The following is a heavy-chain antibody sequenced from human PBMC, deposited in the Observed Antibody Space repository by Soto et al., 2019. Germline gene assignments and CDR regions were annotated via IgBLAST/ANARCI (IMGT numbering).Heavy chain of an antibody. Sequence: PSETLSLTCTVSGASISSSSFYWGWIRQPPGKGLESIANIYYDGSTYYNPSLKSRVTISFDTSKNQFSLKLSSVTAADTAVYYCARSVFPWGQGTLVTVSS. V-gene: IGHV4-39*07. CDR3: ARSVFP. CDR2: IYYDGST. J-gene: IGHJ5*02. CDR1: GASISSSSFY.